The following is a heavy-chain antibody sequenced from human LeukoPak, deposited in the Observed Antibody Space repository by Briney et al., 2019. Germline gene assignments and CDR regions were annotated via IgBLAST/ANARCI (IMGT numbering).Heavy chain of an antibody. Sequence: GSVKVSCKASGYTFTSYAMHWVREAPGQRLEWMGWINAGNGNTKYSQKFQGRVTITRDTSASTAYMELSSLRSEDTAVYYCARVGIVVVPPDYWGQGTLVTVSS. D-gene: IGHD2-2*01. CDR2: INAGNGNT. CDR1: GYTFTSYA. V-gene: IGHV1-3*01. J-gene: IGHJ4*02. CDR3: ARVGIVVVPPDY.